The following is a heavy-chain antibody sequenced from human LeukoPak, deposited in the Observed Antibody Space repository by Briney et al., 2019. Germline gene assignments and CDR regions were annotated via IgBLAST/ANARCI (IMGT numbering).Heavy chain of an antibody. D-gene: IGHD5-12*01. V-gene: IGHV3-23*01. CDR1: GFPFSSYA. CDR2: ISDSGGNT. CDR3: ANGYSAYDY. J-gene: IGHJ4*02. Sequence: GGSLRLSCAASGFPFSSYAMTWVRQAPGKALEWVSAISDSGGNTHYADPVKGRFTISRDNSKNTLYLQMNSLRADDTAVYYCANGYSAYDYCGQGPVVTVSS.